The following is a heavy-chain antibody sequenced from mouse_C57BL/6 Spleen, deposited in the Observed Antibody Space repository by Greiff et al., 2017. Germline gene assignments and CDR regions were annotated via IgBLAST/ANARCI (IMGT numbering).Heavy chain of an antibody. D-gene: IGHD2-4*01. CDR3: ARGARLRDAMDY. CDR1: GYTFTSYW. V-gene: IGHV1-64*01. CDR2: IHPNSGST. Sequence: QVQLQQPGAELVKPGASVKLSCKASGYTFTSYWMHWVKQRPGQGLEWIGMIHPNSGSTNYNEKFKSKATLTVDKSSSTAYMQLSSLTSEDSAVYYCARGARLRDAMDYWGQGTSVTVSS. J-gene: IGHJ4*01.